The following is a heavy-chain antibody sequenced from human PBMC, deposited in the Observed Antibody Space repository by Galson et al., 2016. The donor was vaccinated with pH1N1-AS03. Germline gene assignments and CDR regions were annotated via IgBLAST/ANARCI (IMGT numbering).Heavy chain of an antibody. CDR1: GGTFATFA. J-gene: IGHJ4*02. D-gene: IGHD2/OR15-2a*01. CDR2: IIPLSGTT. CDR3: ARDRYRDTSTDFYESAY. V-gene: IGHV1-69*13. Sequence: SVKVSCKASGGTFATFAVSWVRQARGQGLEWMGGIIPLSGTTNYAQKFQGRLTITADDSTGTASMELSRPASDDPAVYYWARDRYRDTSTDFYESAYWGQGTLVTVSS.